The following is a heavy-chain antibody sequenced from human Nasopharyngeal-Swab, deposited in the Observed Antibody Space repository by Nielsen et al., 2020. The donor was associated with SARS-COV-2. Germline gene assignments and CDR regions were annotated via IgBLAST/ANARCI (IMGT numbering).Heavy chain of an antibody. D-gene: IGHD1-14*01. CDR3: ARDNQGFDP. CDR2: INHSGST. J-gene: IGHJ5*02. Sequence: WIRQPPGKGLEWIGEINHSGSTNYNPSLKSRVTISVDTSKNQFSLQLNSVTPEDTAVYYCARDNQGFDPWGQGTLVTVSS. V-gene: IGHV4-34*01.